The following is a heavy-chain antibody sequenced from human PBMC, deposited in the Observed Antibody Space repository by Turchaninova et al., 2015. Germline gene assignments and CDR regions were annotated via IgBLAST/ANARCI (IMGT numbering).Heavy chain of an antibody. Sequence: GGGLVQPGGSLRLSCVASGFTFSDYWMSWVRQAPGKGLEWVANIDQDGSEKYFVDSERGRFTISRDNPTTTLYFQIHILKPQAPAVFSSAEVLWEFVVQPARFPPILFDIWGQGTLVTVSS. CDR3: AEVLWEFVVQPARFPPILFDI. J-gene: IGHJ4*02. V-gene: IGHV3-7*03. CDR2: IDQDGSEK. D-gene: IGHD1-14*01. CDR1: GFTFSDYW.